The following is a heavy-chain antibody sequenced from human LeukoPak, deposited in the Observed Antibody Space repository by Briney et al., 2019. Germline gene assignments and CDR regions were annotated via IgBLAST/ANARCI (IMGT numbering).Heavy chain of an antibody. CDR3: ARHHYGDYLNFDY. Sequence: SETLSLTCTVSGGSISSYYWSWIRQPPGKGLEWIGYIYYSGSTNYNPSLKSRVTISVDTSKNQFSLKLSSVTAADTAVYYCARHHYGDYLNFDYWGQGTLVTVSS. V-gene: IGHV4-59*08. CDR2: IYYSGST. J-gene: IGHJ4*02. CDR1: GGSISSYY. D-gene: IGHD4-17*01.